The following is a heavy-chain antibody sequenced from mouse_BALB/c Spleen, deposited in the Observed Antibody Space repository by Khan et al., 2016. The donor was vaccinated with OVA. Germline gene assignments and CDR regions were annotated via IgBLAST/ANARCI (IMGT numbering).Heavy chain of an antibody. CDR3: ARGGAAYYKNDGDAMEY. J-gene: IGHJ4*01. Sequence: QIQLVQSGPELKKPGETVRISCKASGYTFTTAGIQWVQQMPGKGLKWIGWINTHSGVPKYAEDFKGRFAFSLEISVNTVYLQITNLKNEDTATYFCARGGAAYYKNDGDAMEYWGQGTSVTVSS. V-gene: IGHV9-4*02. CDR2: INTHSGVP. CDR1: GYTFTTAG. D-gene: IGHD2-12*01.